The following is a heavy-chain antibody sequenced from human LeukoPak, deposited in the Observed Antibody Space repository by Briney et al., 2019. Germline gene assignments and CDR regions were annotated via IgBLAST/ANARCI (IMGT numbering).Heavy chain of an antibody. CDR2: IYQSGGT. Sequence: PSKTLSLTCTVSGGAITSSHHWWSWIRQPPGKGLEWIGEIYQSGGTNYNPSLKSRVTMSVDTSKNQFSLRLTSVTGADTAVYYCARVADYSYGLQSAFDIWGQGTMVTVSS. J-gene: IGHJ3*02. D-gene: IGHD5-18*01. CDR1: GGAITSSHHW. CDR3: ARVADYSYGLQSAFDI. V-gene: IGHV4-4*02.